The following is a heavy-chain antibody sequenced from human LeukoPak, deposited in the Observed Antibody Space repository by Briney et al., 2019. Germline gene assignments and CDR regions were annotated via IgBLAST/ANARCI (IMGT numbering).Heavy chain of an antibody. V-gene: IGHV3-23*01. Sequence: GGSLRLSCAASGFTFSSYALSWVRQAPGKGLEWVSAISGSGGSTYYADSVKGRFTISRDNSKNTLYLQMNSLRAEDTAVYYCAKSMTTVTTSGRVGYWGQGTLVTVSS. CDR1: GFTFSSYA. CDR2: ISGSGGST. CDR3: AKSMTTVTTSGRVGY. D-gene: IGHD4-17*01. J-gene: IGHJ4*02.